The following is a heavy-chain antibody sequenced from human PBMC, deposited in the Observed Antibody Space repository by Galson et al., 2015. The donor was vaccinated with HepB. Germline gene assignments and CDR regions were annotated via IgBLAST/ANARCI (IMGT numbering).Heavy chain of an antibody. V-gene: IGHV3-48*01. CDR3: ARDPGRNYYPYWYFDL. D-gene: IGHD3-10*01. J-gene: IGHJ2*01. CDR2: ISSSSSTI. CDR1: GVTFSSYS. Sequence: SLRLSCAASGVTFSSYSMNWVRQAPGKGLEWVSYISSSSSTIYYADSVKGRFTVSRDNAKSSLYLQMNSLRAEDTAVYYCARDPGRNYYPYWYFDLWGRGTLVTVSS.